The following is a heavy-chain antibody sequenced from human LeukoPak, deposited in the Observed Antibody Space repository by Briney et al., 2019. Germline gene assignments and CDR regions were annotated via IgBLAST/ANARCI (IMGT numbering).Heavy chain of an antibody. D-gene: IGHD3-16*01. CDR3: ASRNDGPDY. CDR2: IDNDGRST. J-gene: IGHJ4*02. Sequence: PGGSLRLSCAASGFTFSSYWMNWVRHAPGKGLVWVSRIDNDGRSTNYADSVKGRFTISRDNAKNTLYLQMNSLRAEDTAVYYCASRNDGPDYWGQGTLVTVSS. V-gene: IGHV3-74*01. CDR1: GFTFSSYW.